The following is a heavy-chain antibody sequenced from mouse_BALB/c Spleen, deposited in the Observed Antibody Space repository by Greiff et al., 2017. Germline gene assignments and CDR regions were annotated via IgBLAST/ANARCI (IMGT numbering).Heavy chain of an antibody. CDR2: IDPSDSET. J-gene: IGHJ4*01. CDR1: GYTFTSYW. CDR3: ARSGVYYGSNAMDY. V-gene: IGHV1-69*02. D-gene: IGHD1-1*01. Sequence: QVQLQQPGAELVKPGAPVKLSCKASGYTFTSYWMNWVKQRPGRGLEWIGRIDPSDSETHYNQKFKDKATLTVDKSSSTAYIQLSSLTSEDSAVYYCARSGVYYGSNAMDYWGQGTSVTVSS.